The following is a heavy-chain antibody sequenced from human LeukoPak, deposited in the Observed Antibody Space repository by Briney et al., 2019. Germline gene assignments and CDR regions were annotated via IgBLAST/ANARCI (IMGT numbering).Heavy chain of an antibody. CDR1: GFNFDDYV. D-gene: IGHD3-10*01. CDR2: IRWNSASI. Sequence: SLRLSCAAPGFNFDDYVMHWGRQAPGKGLGWVSGIRWNSASIDYADSVKGRVTISTDKATKSLYLQMDSLRTEDSGFYYCTSGSPYHTGLDVWGQGTSVTVSP. V-gene: IGHV3-9*01. J-gene: IGHJ6*01. CDR3: TSGSPYHTGLDV.